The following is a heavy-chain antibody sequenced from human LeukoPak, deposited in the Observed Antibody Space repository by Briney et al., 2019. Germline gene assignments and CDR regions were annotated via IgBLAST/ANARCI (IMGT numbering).Heavy chain of an antibody. Sequence: SETLSLTCTVSGGSVSSGYYWGWIRQPPGKGLEWIGSIYHSGSTYYNPSLKSRVTISVDTSKNQFSLKLSSVTAADTAVYYCARAFGYYGSGSFDYWGQGTLVTVSS. V-gene: IGHV4-38-2*02. CDR1: GGSVSSGYY. CDR2: IYHSGST. J-gene: IGHJ4*02. D-gene: IGHD3-10*01. CDR3: ARAFGYYGSGSFDY.